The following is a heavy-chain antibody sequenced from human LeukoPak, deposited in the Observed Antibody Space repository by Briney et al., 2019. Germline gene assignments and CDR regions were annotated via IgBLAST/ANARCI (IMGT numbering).Heavy chain of an antibody. CDR2: INQGGSTK. V-gene: IGHV3-7*05. CDR3: SGRDTAAGERAY. D-gene: IGHD5-18*01. CDR1: GFTFTDFW. Sequence: PGGSLRLSCAASGFTFTDFWMNWVRPAPGKGLEWVANINQGGSTKYYVDSVKGRFTISRDNARNSLYLQMASLRAEDTAVYFCSGRDTAAGERAYWGQGTLVTVSS. J-gene: IGHJ4*02.